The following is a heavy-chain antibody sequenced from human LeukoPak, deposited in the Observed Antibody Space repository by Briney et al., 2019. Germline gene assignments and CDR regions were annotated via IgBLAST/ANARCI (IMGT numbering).Heavy chain of an antibody. D-gene: IGHD3-22*01. CDR2: ISVRSNYI. V-gene: IGHV3-21*01. Sequence: GGSLRLSCLASGYTFSSYSINWVRQAPGKGLEWVSSISVRSNYIYYADSVRGGLRISRDDARDLLFLEMNSLRAEDTAVYYCVRLRRNRDTSGFYYYYDFWGQGTLVTVSS. CDR1: GYTFSSYS. J-gene: IGHJ4*02. CDR3: VRLRRNRDTSGFYYYYDF.